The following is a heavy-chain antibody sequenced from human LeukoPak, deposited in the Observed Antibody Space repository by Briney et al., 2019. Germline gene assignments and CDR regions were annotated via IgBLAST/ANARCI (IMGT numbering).Heavy chain of an antibody. CDR2: IYPGDSDT. Sequence: GESLKISCKGSGYSFTNYWIGGVRQMPGKGLEWMGIIYPGDSDTRYSPSFQGQVTISTDKSISTAYLQWSSLKASDTAMYYCARHGVFCGGDCYSGFDYWGQGTLVTVSS. J-gene: IGHJ4*02. V-gene: IGHV5-51*01. CDR3: ARHGVFCGGDCYSGFDY. D-gene: IGHD2-21*02. CDR1: GYSFTNYW.